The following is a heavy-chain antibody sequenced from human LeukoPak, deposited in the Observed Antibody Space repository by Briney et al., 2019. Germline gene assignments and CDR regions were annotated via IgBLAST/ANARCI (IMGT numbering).Heavy chain of an antibody. CDR1: GFTFSIYW. D-gene: IGHD3-3*01. V-gene: IGHV3-74*01. CDR3: ARLYYDFWSGSQS. Sequence: GGSLRLSCAASGFTFSIYWMHWVRQAPGKGLVWVSRINSDGSSTSYADSVKGRFTISRDNAKNTLYLQMNSLRAEDTAVYYCARLYYDFWSGSQSWGQGTLVTVSS. CDR2: INSDGSST. J-gene: IGHJ4*02.